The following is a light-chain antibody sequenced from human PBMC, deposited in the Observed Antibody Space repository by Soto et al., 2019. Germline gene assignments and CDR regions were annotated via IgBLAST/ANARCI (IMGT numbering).Light chain of an antibody. CDR1: QSVSSN. CDR3: QQSRDWPLT. J-gene: IGKJ4*01. V-gene: IGKV3-11*01. CDR2: DAS. Sequence: EIVLTQSPATLSLSPGERATLSCRASQSVSSNLAWYQQKPGQAPRLLIYDASNRATGIPVRFSGSGSGTDFTLTISSREPEDFAVYYCQQSRDWPLTFGGGTKGEIK.